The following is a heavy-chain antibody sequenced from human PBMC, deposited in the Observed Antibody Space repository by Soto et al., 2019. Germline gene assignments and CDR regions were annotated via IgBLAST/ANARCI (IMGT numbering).Heavy chain of an antibody. CDR2: IYWNDDK. D-gene: IGHD3-9*01. CDR3: AHRLGVAMTGESLAFDY. CDR1: GFSLSSSGVG. V-gene: IGHV2-5*01. Sequence: QITLKESGPTLVNPTQTLTLTCTFSGFSLSSSGVGVGWIRQLPGEAPEWLALIYWNDDKRYSPSLRGRLTIAKDTSKNQVVLTVTNVDPADTGTYYCAHRLGVAMTGESLAFDYWGQGALVTVSS. J-gene: IGHJ4*02.